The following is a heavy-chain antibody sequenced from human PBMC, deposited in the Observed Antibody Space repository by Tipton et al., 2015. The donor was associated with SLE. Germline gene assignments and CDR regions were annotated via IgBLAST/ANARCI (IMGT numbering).Heavy chain of an antibody. CDR2: INHSGST. J-gene: IGHJ4*02. CDR1: GGSFSGYY. Sequence: TLSLTCAVYGGSFSGYYWSWIRQPPGKGLEWIGEINHSGSTNYNPSLKSRVTISVDASKNQFSLKLSSVTAADTAVYYCARGDKVVVPAAKFVYWGQGTLVTVSS. D-gene: IGHD2-2*01. CDR3: ARGDKVVVPAAKFVY. V-gene: IGHV4-34*01.